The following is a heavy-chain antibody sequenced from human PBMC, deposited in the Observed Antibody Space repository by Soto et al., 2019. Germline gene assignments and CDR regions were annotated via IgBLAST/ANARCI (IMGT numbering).Heavy chain of an antibody. J-gene: IGHJ6*03. CDR2: IYYSGST. CDR3: ARAHMGDYIDV. CDR1: GGSISSYY. Sequence: SETLSLTCTVSGGSISSYYWSWIRQPPGKGLEWIGYIYYSGSTNYNPSLKSRVTISVDTSKNQFSLKLSSVTAADTAVYYCARAHMGDYIDVWGQGTTVTVSS. V-gene: IGHV4-59*01.